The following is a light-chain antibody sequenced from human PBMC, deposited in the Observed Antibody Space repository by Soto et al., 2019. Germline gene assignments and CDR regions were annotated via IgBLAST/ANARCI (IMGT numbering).Light chain of an antibody. CDR1: QGISSA. Sequence: AIPLTQSPSSLSASVGDRVTITCRASQGISSALAWYQQKPGKAPKLLIYDASSLESGVPSRFSGSGSGTDFTLTISSLQPEDFATYYCQRAGTFGGGTKVEIK. J-gene: IGKJ4*01. CDR2: DAS. CDR3: QRAGT. V-gene: IGKV1-13*02.